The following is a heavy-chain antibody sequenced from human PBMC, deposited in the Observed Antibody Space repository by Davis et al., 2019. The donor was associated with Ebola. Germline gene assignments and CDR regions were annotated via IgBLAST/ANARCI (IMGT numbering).Heavy chain of an antibody. V-gene: IGHV4-61*01. CDR1: GGSVSSGSYY. Sequence: PSETLSLTCTVSGGSVSSGSYYWSWIRQPPGKGLEWIGYIYYSGSTNYNPSLKSRVTISVDTSKNQFSLKLSSVTAADTAVYYCARGIEAAAGTLYYYYYMDVWGKGTTVTVSS. D-gene: IGHD6-13*01. J-gene: IGHJ6*03. CDR3: ARGIEAAAGTLYYYYYMDV. CDR2: IYYSGST.